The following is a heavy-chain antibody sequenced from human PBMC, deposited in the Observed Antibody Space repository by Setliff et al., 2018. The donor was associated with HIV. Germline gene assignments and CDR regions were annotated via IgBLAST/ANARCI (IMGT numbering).Heavy chain of an antibody. CDR3: ARRDLTSVPT. D-gene: IGHD3-10*01. Sequence: SETLSLTCAVSGYSINSGYYWGWIRQPPGKGLEWIGNIYHSGNTYYNPSLESRVTISADTSETHFSLRLTSATAADTGVYFCARRDLTSVPTWGRGTLVTVSS. CDR2: IYHSGNT. V-gene: IGHV4-38-2*01. J-gene: IGHJ5*02. CDR1: GYSINSGYY.